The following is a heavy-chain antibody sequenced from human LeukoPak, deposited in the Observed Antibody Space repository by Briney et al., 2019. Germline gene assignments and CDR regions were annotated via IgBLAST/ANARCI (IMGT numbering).Heavy chain of an antibody. J-gene: IGHJ4*02. Sequence: PSETLSLTCTVSGGSISSYYWSWIRQPPGKGLEWIGYIYYSGSTNYNPSLKSRVTISVDTSKNQFSLKLSSVTAADTAVYYCARDPGAMGYSGGWYYFDYRGQGTLVTVSS. D-gene: IGHD6-19*01. CDR3: ARDPGAMGYSGGWYYFDY. CDR1: GGSISSYY. V-gene: IGHV4-59*01. CDR2: IYYSGST.